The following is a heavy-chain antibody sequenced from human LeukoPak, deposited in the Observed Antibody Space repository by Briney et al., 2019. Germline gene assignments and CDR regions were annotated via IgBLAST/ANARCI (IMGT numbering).Heavy chain of an antibody. D-gene: IGHD3-10*01. V-gene: IGHV3-21*01. CDR3: ARDGGRDYYGSGSYGPH. CDR1: GFTFSSYS. CDR2: ISSSSSYI. Sequence: SGGSLRLSCAASGFTFSSYSMNWVRQAPGKGLEWVSSISSSSSYIYYADSVKGRFTISRDNAKNSLYLQMNSLRDEDTAVYYCARDGGRDYYGSGSYGPHWGQGTLVTVSS. J-gene: IGHJ4*02.